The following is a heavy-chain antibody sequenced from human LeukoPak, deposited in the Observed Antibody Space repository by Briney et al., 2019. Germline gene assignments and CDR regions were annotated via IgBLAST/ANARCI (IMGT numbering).Heavy chain of an antibody. CDR2: ISGDAVTS. D-gene: IGHD3-22*01. Sequence: GGSLRLSCAASGFTFRNYAMNWVRQSPGQGLEWVSTISGDAVTSWYADSVKGRFTVSRDNSKNTLYLQMNSLRAEDTAVYYCARAGNYYDSSGYSTHLDYWGQGTLVTVSS. CDR1: GFTFRNYA. CDR3: ARAGNYYDSSGYSTHLDY. V-gene: IGHV3-23*01. J-gene: IGHJ4*02.